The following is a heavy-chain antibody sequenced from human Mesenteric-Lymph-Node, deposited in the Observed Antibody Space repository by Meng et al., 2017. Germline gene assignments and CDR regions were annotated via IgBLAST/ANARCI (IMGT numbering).Heavy chain of an antibody. CDR3: ARDHMPSFGHIRGSWYFGL. CDR2: ISFDGSEK. CDR1: GFTFSRFG. Sequence: GESLKISCVASGFTFSRFGIHWVRQAPGKGLEWLTVISFDGSEKYYTDSVNGRFTISRDDFKNTVHLQMNSLRAEDTGVYYCARDHMPSFGHIRGSWYFGLWGRGTLVTVSS. V-gene: IGHV3-33*01. D-gene: IGHD2-2*01. J-gene: IGHJ2*01.